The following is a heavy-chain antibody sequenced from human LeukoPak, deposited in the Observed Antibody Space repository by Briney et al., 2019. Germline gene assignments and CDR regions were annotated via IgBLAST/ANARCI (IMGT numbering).Heavy chain of an antibody. Sequence: GGSLRLSCAASGFTFSDYYMSWIRQAPGKGLEWVSYISSSSSTIYYADSVKGRFTISRDNAKNSLYLQMNSLRAEDTAVYYCASPESDSSSWAFDYWGQGTLVTVSS. CDR1: GFTFSDYY. CDR2: ISSSSSTI. D-gene: IGHD6-13*01. V-gene: IGHV3-11*04. CDR3: ASPESDSSSWAFDY. J-gene: IGHJ4*02.